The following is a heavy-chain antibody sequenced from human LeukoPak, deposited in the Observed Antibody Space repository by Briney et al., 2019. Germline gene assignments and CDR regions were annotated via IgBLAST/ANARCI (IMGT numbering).Heavy chain of an antibody. CDR2: IRSKAYGGTT. V-gene: IGHV3-49*04. D-gene: IGHD3-10*01. Sequence: GGSLRLSCTASGFTFGDYAMSWVRQAPGKGLEWVGFIRSKAYGGTTEYAASVKGRFTISRDDSKSIAYLQMNSLKTEDTAVYYCTGCTRPDFGELDAFDIWGQGTMVTVSS. CDR3: TGCTRPDFGELDAFDI. CDR1: GFTFGDYA. J-gene: IGHJ3*02.